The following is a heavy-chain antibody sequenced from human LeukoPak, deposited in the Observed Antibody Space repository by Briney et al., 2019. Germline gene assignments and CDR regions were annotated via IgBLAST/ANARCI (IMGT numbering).Heavy chain of an antibody. D-gene: IGHD3-22*01. J-gene: IGHJ6*03. CDR1: GFAFEDYG. Sequence: PGGSLRLSCAASGFAFEDYGMSWVRQAPGKGLEWVSGINWSGGSTGYADSVKGRFTISRDNSKNSLYLQMNSLRTEDTALYYCAKDTDYYDSSGYPAMDVWGKGTTVTVSS. V-gene: IGHV3-20*04. CDR2: INWSGGST. CDR3: AKDTDYYDSSGYPAMDV.